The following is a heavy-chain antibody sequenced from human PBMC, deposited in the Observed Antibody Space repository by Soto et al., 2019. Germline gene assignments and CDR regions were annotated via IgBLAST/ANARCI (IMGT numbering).Heavy chain of an antibody. V-gene: IGHV4-59*12. CDR1: GASISRDH. CDR2: YSGST. CDR3: ATLPPRIVVTILPIPS. Sequence: SETLSLTCTVSGASISRDHWNWIRQPPGKGLEWIGDYSGSTNYNPSLKSRVTISVDTSKNQFSLKLSSLTAADTAVYYCATLPPRIVVTILPIPSWGQGTQVPVSS. J-gene: IGHJ4*02. D-gene: IGHD2-21*01.